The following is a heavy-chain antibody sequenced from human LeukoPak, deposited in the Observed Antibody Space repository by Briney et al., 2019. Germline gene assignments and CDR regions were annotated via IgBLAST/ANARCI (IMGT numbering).Heavy chain of an antibody. CDR1: GGAFSSYA. CDR3: ARDPRKWNWAPGDYYGMDV. Sequence: GASVKVSCKASGGAFSSYAISWVRQAPGQGLEWMGRIIPILGIANYAQKFQGRVTITADKSTSTAYMELSSLRSEDTAVYYCARDPRKWNWAPGDYYGMDVWGQGTTVTVSS. J-gene: IGHJ6*02. D-gene: IGHD1-7*01. CDR2: IIPILGIA. V-gene: IGHV1-69*04.